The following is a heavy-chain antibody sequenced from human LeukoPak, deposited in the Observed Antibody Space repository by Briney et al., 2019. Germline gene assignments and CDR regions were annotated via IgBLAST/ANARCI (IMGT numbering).Heavy chain of an antibody. CDR1: GGSINGYS. Sequence: SETLSLTCSVSGGSINGYSWTWIRQPPGMRLEWVGHISYTGTTNYNPSLATRVAISVDTSKNQFSLKLTSVTVADTGMYFCARLGGNWNSPGRDYWGQGILVTVSS. V-gene: IGHV4-59*08. J-gene: IGHJ4*02. CDR2: ISYTGTT. CDR3: ARLGGNWNSPGRDY. D-gene: IGHD3-10*01.